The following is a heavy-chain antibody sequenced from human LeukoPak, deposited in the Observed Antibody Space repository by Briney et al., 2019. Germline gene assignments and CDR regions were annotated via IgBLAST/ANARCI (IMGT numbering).Heavy chain of an antibody. CDR3: AKFTVWGSDAFDI. D-gene: IGHD7-27*01. J-gene: IGHJ3*02. Sequence: GGSLRLSCAASGFTFSSYGMHWVRQAPGKGLEWVAVISYDGSNKYYADSVKGRFTISRDNSKNTLYLQMNSLRAEDTAVYYCAKFTVWGSDAFDIWGQGTMVTVSS. CDR2: ISYDGSNK. CDR1: GFTFSSYG. V-gene: IGHV3-30*18.